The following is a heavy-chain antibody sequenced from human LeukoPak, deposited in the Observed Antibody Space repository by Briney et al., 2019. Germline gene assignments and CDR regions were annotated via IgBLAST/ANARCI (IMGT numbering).Heavy chain of an antibody. Sequence: PSETLSLTCTVSGGSISSGGYYWSWIRQPPGKGLEWIGYIYHSGSTYYNPSLKSRVTISVDRSKNQFSLKLGSVTAADTAVYYCARDFRIAAAGTGEPGWFDPWGQGTLVTVSS. J-gene: IGHJ5*02. CDR2: IYHSGST. CDR1: GGSISSGGYY. D-gene: IGHD6-13*01. CDR3: ARDFRIAAAGTGEPGWFDP. V-gene: IGHV4-30-2*01.